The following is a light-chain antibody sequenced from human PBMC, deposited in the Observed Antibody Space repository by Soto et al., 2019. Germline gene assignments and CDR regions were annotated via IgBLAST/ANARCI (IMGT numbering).Light chain of an antibody. CDR3: QQRYNTPLT. Sequence: DIQMTQSPSSLSASVGDRVTITCRASQSMSTYLNWFQQKPEKAPKVLIYGASSLQSGVPSRFSGSGSGTDFTLTISSLQPEDVATYYCQQRYNTPLTFGGGTKVEIK. J-gene: IGKJ4*01. V-gene: IGKV1-39*01. CDR2: GAS. CDR1: QSMSTY.